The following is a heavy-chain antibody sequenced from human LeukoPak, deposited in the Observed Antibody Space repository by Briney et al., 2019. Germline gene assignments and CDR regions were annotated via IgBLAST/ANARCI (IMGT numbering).Heavy chain of an antibody. CDR2: IYYSGST. J-gene: IGHJ5*02. V-gene: IGHV4-39*01. D-gene: IGHD3-10*01. CDR1: GGSISSSSYY. Sequence: SETLSLTCTVSGGSISSSSYYWGWIRQPPGKGLEWIGSIYYSGSTYYNPSLKSRVTISVDTSKNQFSLKLSSVTAADTAVYYCARLGLKRRRGENWFDPWGQGTLVTVSS. CDR3: ARLGLKRRRGENWFDP.